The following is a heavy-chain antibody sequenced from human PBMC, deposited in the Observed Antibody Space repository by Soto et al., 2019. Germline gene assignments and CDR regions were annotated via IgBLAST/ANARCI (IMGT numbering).Heavy chain of an antibody. J-gene: IGHJ6*02. CDR1: GDSISSFH. D-gene: IGHD2-2*02. Sequence: QVQLQESGPGLVKPSETLSLICTVSGDSISSFHWSWIRQPPGKGLEWIGYIYNNGGTNYNPSLKSRVTISVDKSKNQFSLKLSSVTAADTDVYYCARRAYSMDVWGQGTTVTVSS. CDR2: IYNNGGT. V-gene: IGHV4-59*08. CDR3: ARRAYSMDV.